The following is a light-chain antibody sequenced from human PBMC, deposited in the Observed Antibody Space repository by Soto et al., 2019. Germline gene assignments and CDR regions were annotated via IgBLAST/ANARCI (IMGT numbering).Light chain of an antibody. J-gene: IGKJ1*01. V-gene: IGKV3-15*01. CDR1: QSVSSN. CDR3: QQYNNWPPWT. CDR2: GAS. Sequence: EIVMTQSPVTLSVSPGERATLSCRASQSVSSNLAWYQQKPGQAPRLLIYGASTRATGIPARFSGGGSGTEFTLTISSLQSEDFAVYYCQQYNNWPPWTFGQRTKVEIK.